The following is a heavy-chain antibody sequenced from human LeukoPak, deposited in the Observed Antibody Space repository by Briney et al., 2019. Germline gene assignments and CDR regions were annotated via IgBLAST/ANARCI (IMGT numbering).Heavy chain of an antibody. J-gene: IGHJ4*02. V-gene: IGHV1-8*01. CDR3: ARAYCSGGSCHDFLDY. CDR1: GYTFTSYD. CDR2: MNPNSGNT. D-gene: IGHD2-15*01. Sequence: ASVKVSCKASGYTFTSYDINWVRQATGQGLEWMGWMNPNSGNTGYAQKFQGRVTMTRNTSISTAYMELSSLRSEDTAVYYCARAYCSGGSCHDFLDYWGQGTLVTVSS.